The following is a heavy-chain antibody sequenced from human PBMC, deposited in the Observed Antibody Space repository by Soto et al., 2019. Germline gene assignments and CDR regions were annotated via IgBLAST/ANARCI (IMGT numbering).Heavy chain of an antibody. Sequence: QVQLMQSGAEVKKPGASVKVSCKASGDTFTDYYIHWVRQAPGQGLEWMGTVNPSGGHTTYAQHSLGRGKMTRDTSTRTLHMELTSLPSDDTAIYYCARGGHVVVVTAALDYWGQGTLVTVSS. CDR1: GDTFTDYY. CDR2: VNPSGGHT. D-gene: IGHD2-21*02. J-gene: IGHJ4*02. CDR3: ARGGHVVVVTAALDY. V-gene: IGHV1-46*01.